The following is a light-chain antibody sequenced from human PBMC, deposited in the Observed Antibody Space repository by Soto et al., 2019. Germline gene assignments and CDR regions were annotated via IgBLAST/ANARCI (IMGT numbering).Light chain of an antibody. J-gene: IGKJ2*02. CDR1: QSISSF. Sequence: DTQMTQSPSSLSASVGDRVTITCRASQSISSFLNWYQQKPGKAPKLLMYAASSLQSGVPSRFSGSGSGTDFTLTISSLQPEDFATYYCQQSYSLPCTFGQGTKLEIK. V-gene: IGKV1-39*01. CDR3: QQSYSLPCT. CDR2: AAS.